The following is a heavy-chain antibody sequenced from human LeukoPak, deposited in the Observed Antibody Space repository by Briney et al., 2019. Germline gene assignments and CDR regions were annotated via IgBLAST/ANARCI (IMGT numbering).Heavy chain of an antibody. CDR3: ARNYDSSAARYFDY. CDR2: IYHSGST. J-gene: IGHJ4*02. V-gene: IGHV4-30-2*01. Sequence: SETLSLTCAVSGGSISSGGYSWNWIRQPPGKGLEWIGYIYHSGSTYYNPSLKSRVTISVDRSKNQFSLKLSSVTAADTAVYYCARNYDSSAARYFDYWGQGTLVTVSS. D-gene: IGHD3-22*01. CDR1: GGSISSGGYS.